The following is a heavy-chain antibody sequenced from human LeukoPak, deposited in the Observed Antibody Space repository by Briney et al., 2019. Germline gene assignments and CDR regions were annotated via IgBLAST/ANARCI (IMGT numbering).Heavy chain of an antibody. D-gene: IGHD1-26*01. J-gene: IGHJ4*02. CDR1: GFTFSSYS. Sequence: GGSLRLSCAASGFTFSSYSITWVRQAPGKGLEWVSYISSSSSTIYYADSVKGRFTISRDNSKNTLYLQMNSLRAEDTAVYYCARARKVGAGPFDYWGQGTLVTVSS. V-gene: IGHV3-48*01. CDR2: ISSSSSTI. CDR3: ARARKVGAGPFDY.